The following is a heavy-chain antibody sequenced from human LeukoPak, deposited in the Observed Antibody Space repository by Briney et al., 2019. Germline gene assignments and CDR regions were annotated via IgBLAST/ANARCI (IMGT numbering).Heavy chain of an antibody. CDR3: AKDRNWTLYFVVFDI. J-gene: IGHJ3*02. Sequence: GGSLRLSCAASGFTFSSYAMSWVRQAPGKGLEWVSAISGSGGSTYYADSVKGRFTISRDNSKNTLYLQMNSLRAEDTAVYYWAKDRNWTLYFVVFDIGGKGTMVTVFS. CDR2: ISGSGGST. CDR1: GFTFSSYA. D-gene: IGHD3-9*01. V-gene: IGHV3-23*01.